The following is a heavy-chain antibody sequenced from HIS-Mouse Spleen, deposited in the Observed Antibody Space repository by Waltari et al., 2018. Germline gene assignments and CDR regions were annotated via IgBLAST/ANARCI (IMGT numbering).Heavy chain of an antibody. CDR2: INHSGST. V-gene: IGHV4-34*01. CDR1: GGSFSGYY. J-gene: IGHJ4*02. Sequence: QVQLQQWGAGLLKPSETLSLTCAVYGGSFSGYYWSWIRQPPGKGREWIGEINHSGSTNHNPALTSRVTISVDTSKNQFSLKLSSVTAADTAVYYCARVNSSFDYWGQGTLVTVSS. D-gene: IGHD6-13*01. CDR3: ARVNSSFDY.